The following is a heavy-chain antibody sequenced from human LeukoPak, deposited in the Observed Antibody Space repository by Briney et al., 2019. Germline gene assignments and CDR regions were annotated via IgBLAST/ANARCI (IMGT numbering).Heavy chain of an antibody. J-gene: IGHJ3*02. CDR1: GGSITSDH. Sequence: SETLSLTCTVSGGSITSDHWNWIRQPPGKGLEWIGCIYYSGNTYYNPSLKSRVTISVDMSKNQFSLSLTSVTAADTAVYYCARKNDFDIWGQGTLVTVSS. CDR2: IYYSGNT. D-gene: IGHD2/OR15-2a*01. CDR3: ARKNDFDI. V-gene: IGHV4-59*01.